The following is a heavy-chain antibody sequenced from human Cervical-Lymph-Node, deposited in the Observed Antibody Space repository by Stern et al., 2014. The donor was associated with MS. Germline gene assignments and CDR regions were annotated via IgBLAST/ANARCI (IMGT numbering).Heavy chain of an antibody. CDR1: GGSISSNSYS. CDR2: ISYSGST. D-gene: IGHD3-16*01. Sequence: QVQLQESGPGLVKPSETLSLTCSVSGGSISSNSYSWGWVRQPPGKGLVWIGTISYSGSTYYIPSLRSRVTISVDTSKRQFSLKLSSVSAADTAVYYCARVGGDGYFDYWGQGTLVTVSS. J-gene: IGHJ4*02. CDR3: ARVGGDGYFDY. V-gene: IGHV4-39*01.